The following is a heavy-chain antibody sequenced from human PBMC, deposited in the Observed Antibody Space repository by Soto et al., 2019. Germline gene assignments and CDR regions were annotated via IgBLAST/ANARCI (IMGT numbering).Heavy chain of an antibody. CDR3: ARLNGQQWLVNWFDP. Sequence: ASVKVSCKASGYTFTGYGISWVRQAPGQGLEWMGWISAYNGNTNYAQKLQGRVTMTTDTSTSTAYMELRSLRSDDTAVYYCARLNGQQWLVNWFDPWGQGTRVTVSS. J-gene: IGHJ5*02. V-gene: IGHV1-18*01. D-gene: IGHD6-19*01. CDR2: ISAYNGNT. CDR1: GYTFTGYG.